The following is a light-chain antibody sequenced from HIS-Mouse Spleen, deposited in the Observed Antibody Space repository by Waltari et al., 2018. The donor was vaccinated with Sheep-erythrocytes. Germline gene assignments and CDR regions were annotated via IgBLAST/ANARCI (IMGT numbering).Light chain of an antibody. CDR1: QSVSSY. Sequence: EIVLTQSPATLSLSRGERATLSCRASQSVSSYLAWYQQKPGQAPRLLIYDASNRATGIPARFSGSGSGTDFTLTISSLEPKDFAVYYCQQRSNWYTFGQGTKLEIK. V-gene: IGKV3-11*01. CDR2: DAS. CDR3: QQRSNWYT. J-gene: IGKJ2*01.